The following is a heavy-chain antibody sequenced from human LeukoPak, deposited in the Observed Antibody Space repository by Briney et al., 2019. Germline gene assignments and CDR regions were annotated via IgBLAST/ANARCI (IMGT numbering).Heavy chain of an antibody. J-gene: IGHJ4*02. Sequence: PGGSLRLSCAASGFTFSNAWMNWVRQAPGKGLEWVGRIKSKPVGETTSYAAPVIGRFTTSRDDSRNTLYLQMNSLKTEDTALYYCTTCGGDCYFNYWGQGTLVTVSS. D-gene: IGHD2-21*02. V-gene: IGHV3-15*01. CDR3: TTCGGDCYFNY. CDR2: IKSKPVGETT. CDR1: GFTFSNAW.